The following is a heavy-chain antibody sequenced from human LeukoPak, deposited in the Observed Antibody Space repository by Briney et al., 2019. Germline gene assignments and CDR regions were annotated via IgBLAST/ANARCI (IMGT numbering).Heavy chain of an antibody. D-gene: IGHD6-13*01. V-gene: IGHV3-30*18. Sequence: QSGGSLRLSCAASGFTFSSYGMRWVRQAPGKGLEWVAVISYDGSNKYYADSVKGRFTISRDNSKNTLYLQMNSLRAEDTAVYYCAKEQQLVPSLFAFDIWGQGTMVTVSS. J-gene: IGHJ3*02. CDR3: AKEQQLVPSLFAFDI. CDR2: ISYDGSNK. CDR1: GFTFSSYG.